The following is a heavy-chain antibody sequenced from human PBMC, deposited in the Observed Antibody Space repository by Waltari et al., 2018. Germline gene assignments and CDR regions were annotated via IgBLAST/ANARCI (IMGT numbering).Heavy chain of an antibody. D-gene: IGHD6-25*01. Sequence: EVRLVESGGGLVQPGEFLRLSCAASAFRVSTNYMRWVRQAPGKGLEWVSVIYTSGDVYYADSVKGRFTISRDIFKNTLYLQMNSLRNEDTAVYYCARTPYTSGWPGNFDYWGQGTLVTVSS. CDR2: IYTSGDV. CDR3: ARTPYTSGWPGNFDY. CDR1: AFRVSTNY. V-gene: IGHV3-53*04. J-gene: IGHJ4*02.